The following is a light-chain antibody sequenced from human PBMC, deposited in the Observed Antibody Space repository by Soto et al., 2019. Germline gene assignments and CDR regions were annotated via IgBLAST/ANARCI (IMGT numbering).Light chain of an antibody. Sequence: QAVVTQPPSVSGAPGQRVTISCTGTNSNIGARYDVHWYQQVSGTAPKLLIYDNIHRPSGVPDRFSGSKSGTSASLASTGLQAEDEADYYCQSFDTGRGVVVFGGGTQLTVL. V-gene: IGLV1-40*01. CDR3: QSFDTGRGVVV. CDR2: DNI. CDR1: NSNIGARYD. J-gene: IGLJ2*01.